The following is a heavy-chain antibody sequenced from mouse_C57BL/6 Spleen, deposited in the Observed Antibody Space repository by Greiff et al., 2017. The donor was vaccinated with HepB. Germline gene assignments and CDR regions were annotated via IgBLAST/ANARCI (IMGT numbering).Heavy chain of an antibody. CDR1: GYTFTDYY. V-gene: IGHV1-26*01. J-gene: IGHJ1*03. Sequence: EVQLQQSGPELVKPGASVKISCKASGYTFTDYYMNWVKQSHGKSLEWIGDINPNNGGTSSNQKFKGKATLTVDKSYSTAYMELRRLTSEDSAVYYCARSLYYYGSKWYFDVWGTGTTVTVSS. CDR2: INPNNGGT. CDR3: ARSLYYYGSKWYFDV. D-gene: IGHD1-1*01.